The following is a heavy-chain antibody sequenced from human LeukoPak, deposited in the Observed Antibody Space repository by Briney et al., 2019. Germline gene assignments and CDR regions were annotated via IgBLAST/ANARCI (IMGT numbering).Heavy chain of an antibody. Sequence: PGGSLRLSCVASGFPFSSYWMTWVRQAPGKGLEWVANIKQDGSKKSYVDSVKGRFTISRDNAKNTLFLQMDSLGAEDTALYYCVRSLRSADFWGQGTLVTVSS. CDR3: VRSLRSADF. J-gene: IGHJ4*02. CDR2: IKQDGSKK. V-gene: IGHV3-7*01. CDR1: GFPFSSYW.